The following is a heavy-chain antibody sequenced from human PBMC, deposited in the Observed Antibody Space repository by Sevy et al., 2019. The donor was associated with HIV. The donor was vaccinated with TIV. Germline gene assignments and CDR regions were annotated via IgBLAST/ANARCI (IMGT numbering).Heavy chain of an antibody. Sequence: GGSLRLSFAASGFTFSDYYMSWIRQAPGKGLEWVSDISSGSTYTNYADSVKGRFTISRDNAKNSLYLQMNSLTVEDTAVYYCARDRRNYAGQYFDYWGQGTLVTVSS. CDR1: GFTFSDYY. D-gene: IGHD3-16*01. CDR2: ISSGSTYT. J-gene: IGHJ4*02. V-gene: IGHV3-11*06. CDR3: ARDRRNYAGQYFDY.